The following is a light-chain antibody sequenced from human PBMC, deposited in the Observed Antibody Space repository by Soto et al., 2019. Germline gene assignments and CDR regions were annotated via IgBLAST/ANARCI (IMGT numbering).Light chain of an antibody. CDR2: GAS. CDR3: QQYGSSPLT. J-gene: IGKJ4*01. Sequence: ENVLTQSPGTLSLSPGERATLSCRASQSVSSNYLAWYQQKPGQAPRLFIYGASSRATGIPDRFSGSGSGTDFTLTIIRLEPEDFAVYYCQQYGSSPLTFGGGTKVEIK. CDR1: QSVSSNY. V-gene: IGKV3-20*01.